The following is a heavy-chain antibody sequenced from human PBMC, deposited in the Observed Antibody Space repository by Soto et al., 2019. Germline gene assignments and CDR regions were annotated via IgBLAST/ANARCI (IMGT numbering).Heavy chain of an antibody. CDR1: GGSFSGYY. CDR2: ISHSGST. D-gene: IGHD6-6*01. CDR3: AGTSSSPDVAFDY. V-gene: IGHV4-34*01. J-gene: IGHJ4*02. Sequence: SETLSLTCAVYGGSFSGYYWSWIRQPPGKGLEWIGEISHSGSTNYNPSLKSRVTISVDTSKNQFSLKLSSVTAADTAVYYCAGTSSSPDVAFDYWGQGTLVTVSS.